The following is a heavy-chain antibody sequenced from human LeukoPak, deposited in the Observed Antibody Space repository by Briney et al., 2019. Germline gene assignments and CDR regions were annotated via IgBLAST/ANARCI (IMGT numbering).Heavy chain of an antibody. CDR3: ARDPGGCSSTSCYHGDY. D-gene: IGHD2-2*01. CDR1: GFTFSSYA. Sequence: PGRSLRLSCAASGFTFSSYAMHWVRQAPGKGLEWVAVISYDGSNKYYADSVKGRFTISRDNSKNTLYLQMNSLRAEDTAVYYCARDPGGCSSTSCYHGDYWGQGTLVTVSS. CDR2: ISYDGSNK. V-gene: IGHV3-30*04. J-gene: IGHJ4*02.